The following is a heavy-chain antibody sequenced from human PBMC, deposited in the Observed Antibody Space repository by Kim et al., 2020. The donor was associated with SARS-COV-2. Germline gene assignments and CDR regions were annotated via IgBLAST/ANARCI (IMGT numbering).Heavy chain of an antibody. CDR2: IYYSGST. CDR1: GGSISSGGYY. J-gene: IGHJ6*02. CDR3: ARDRGIATYYDILTGPYGMDV. Sequence: SETLSLTCTVSGGSISSGGYYWSWIRQHPGKGLEWIGYIYYSGSTYYNPSLKSRVTISVDTSKNQFSLKLSSVTAADTAVYYCARDRGIATYYDILTGPYGMDVWGQGTTVTVSS. V-gene: IGHV4-31*03. D-gene: IGHD3-9*01.